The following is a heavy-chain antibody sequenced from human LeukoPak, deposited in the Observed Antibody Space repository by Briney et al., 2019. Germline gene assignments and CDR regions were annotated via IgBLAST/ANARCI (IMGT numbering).Heavy chain of an antibody. V-gene: IGHV1-46*01. CDR3: ARDDRVMITFGPSYFDY. CDR2: INPSGGST. J-gene: IGHJ4*02. D-gene: IGHD3-16*01. Sequence: ASGKVSCKASGYTFTSYYMHWVRQAPGQGLEWMGIINPSGGSTSYAQKFQGRVTMTRDTSTSTVYMELSSLRSEDTAVYYCARDDRVMITFGPSYFDYWGQGTLVTVSS. CDR1: GYTFTSYY.